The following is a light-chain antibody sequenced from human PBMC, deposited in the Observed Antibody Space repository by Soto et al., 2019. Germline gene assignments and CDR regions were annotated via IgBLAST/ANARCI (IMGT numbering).Light chain of an antibody. CDR1: SSDIGSYDL. V-gene: IGLV2-23*02. CDR3: STFAGPTSVV. Sequence: QPVLTQPASVSGSPGQSITISCTGTSSDIGSYDLVSWYQQHPGKAPKLMISEVNKRPSGVSNRFSGSKSGSTASLTISGLQAEDEADYYCSTFAGPTSVVFGGGTKLTVL. J-gene: IGLJ2*01. CDR2: EVN.